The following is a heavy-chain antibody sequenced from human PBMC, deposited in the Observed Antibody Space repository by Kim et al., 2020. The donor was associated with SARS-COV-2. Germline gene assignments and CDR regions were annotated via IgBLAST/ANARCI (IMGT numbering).Heavy chain of an antibody. CDR2: IIPIFGTA. V-gene: IGHV1-69*13. D-gene: IGHD5-12*01. J-gene: IGHJ5*02. CDR1: GGTFSSYA. Sequence: SVKVSCKASGGTFSSYAISWVRQAPGQGLEWMGGIIPIFGTANYAQKFQGRVTITADESTSTAYMELSSLRSEDTAVYYCARDPSQGSGYDGFDWFDPWGQGTLVTVSS. CDR3: ARDPSQGSGYDGFDWFDP.